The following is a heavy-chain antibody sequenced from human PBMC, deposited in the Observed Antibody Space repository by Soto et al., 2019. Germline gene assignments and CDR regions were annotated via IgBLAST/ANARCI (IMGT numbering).Heavy chain of an antibody. CDR1: GFTFSSYS. J-gene: IGHJ5*02. D-gene: IGHD6-13*01. CDR2: ISSSSSTI. Sequence: GESLKISCAASGFTFSSYSMNWVRQAPGKGLEWVSYISSSSSTIYYADSVKGRFTISRDNAKNSLYLQMNSLRAEDTAVYYCARVIGSAAGTSWFDPWGQGTLVTVSS. CDR3: ARVIGSAAGTSWFDP. V-gene: IGHV3-48*01.